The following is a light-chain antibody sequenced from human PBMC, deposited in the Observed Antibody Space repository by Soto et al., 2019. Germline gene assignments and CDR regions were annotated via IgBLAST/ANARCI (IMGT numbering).Light chain of an antibody. Sequence: QSVLTQPASVSGSPGQSIAISCTGTSNDVGSYDRVSWYQHHPGKAPTLMIYEVNKRPSGVSDRFSGPKSGNTASLTISGLGAEDEADYYFCSSVGGPTWVFGAGTKLTVL. CDR1: SNDVGSYDR. CDR2: EVN. V-gene: IGLV2-23*02. CDR3: CSSVGGPTWV. J-gene: IGLJ3*02.